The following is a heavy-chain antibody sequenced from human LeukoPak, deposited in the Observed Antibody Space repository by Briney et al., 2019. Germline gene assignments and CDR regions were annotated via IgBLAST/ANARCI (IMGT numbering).Heavy chain of an antibody. D-gene: IGHD3-10*01. Sequence: SETLSLTCGVYGDSFSGFYWTWIRQPPGKGLEWIGEINHSGSTNYNPSLKSRVTMSVDTSKNQFSLKLSSVTAADTAVYYCARGGYYDSGNNFKVWDQGTLVTVSS. CDR1: GDSFSGFY. CDR3: ARGGYYDSGNNFKV. V-gene: IGHV4-34*01. CDR2: INHSGST. J-gene: IGHJ4*02.